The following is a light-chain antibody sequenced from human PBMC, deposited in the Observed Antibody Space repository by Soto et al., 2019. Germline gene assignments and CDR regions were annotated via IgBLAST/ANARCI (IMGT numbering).Light chain of an antibody. CDR2: DTF. CDR1: QSVNSY. J-gene: IGKJ2*01. V-gene: IGKV3-11*01. CDR3: QHRTSRYT. Sequence: EIVLTQSPATLSLSPGERATLSCTASQSVNSYLAWYQHRPGQAPRLLIYDTFNRATGVPARLSGSGSGTDFPLTISSLEPEDFAVYYCQHRTSRYTFGQGTKVETK.